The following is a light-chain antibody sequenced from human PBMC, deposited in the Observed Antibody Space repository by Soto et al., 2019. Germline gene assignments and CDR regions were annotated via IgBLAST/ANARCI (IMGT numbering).Light chain of an antibody. CDR2: AAS. Sequence: DVQMTQSPSSLSASVGDRVTITCRASQGLAPYLAWFQQKPGKVPKLLIYAASTLQSGVPSRFSGSGSGADFTLTISSLQPEDVGTYYCQKYNSAPLTFGGGTKVEIK. J-gene: IGKJ4*01. V-gene: IGKV1-27*01. CDR3: QKYNSAPLT. CDR1: QGLAPY.